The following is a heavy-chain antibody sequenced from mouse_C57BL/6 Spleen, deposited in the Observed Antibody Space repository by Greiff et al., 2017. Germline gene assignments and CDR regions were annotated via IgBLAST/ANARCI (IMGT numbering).Heavy chain of an antibody. CDR1: GYTFTGYW. Sequence: QVQLKESGAELMKPGASVKLSCKASGYTFTGYWIEWVKQRPGHGLEWIGEIFPGSGSNNYNEKFKGKATFTAETSSNTAYMQLSSLTTEDSAIDYCAVGPYDGYYVVNFYDWGQGTTLSVA. CDR2: IFPGSGSN. J-gene: IGHJ2*01. V-gene: IGHV1-9*01. D-gene: IGHD2-3*01. CDR3: AVGPYDGYYVVNFYD.